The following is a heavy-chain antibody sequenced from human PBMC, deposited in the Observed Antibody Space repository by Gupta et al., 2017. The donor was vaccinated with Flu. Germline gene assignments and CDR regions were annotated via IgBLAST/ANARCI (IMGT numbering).Heavy chain of an antibody. CDR3: AKVGGYSYGYRWYYYGMDV. Sequence: QVQLVESGGGVVQPGRSLRLSCAASGFTFSSYGMHWVRQAPGKGLEWVAVISYDGSNKYYADSVKGRFTISRDNSKNTLYLQMNSLRAEDTAVYYCAKVGGYSYGYRWYYYGMDVWGQGTTVTVSS. CDR2: ISYDGSNK. CDR1: GFTFSSYG. J-gene: IGHJ6*02. V-gene: IGHV3-30*18. D-gene: IGHD5-18*01.